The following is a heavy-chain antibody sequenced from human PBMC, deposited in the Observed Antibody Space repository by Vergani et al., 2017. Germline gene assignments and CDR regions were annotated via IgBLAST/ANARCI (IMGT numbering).Heavy chain of an antibody. CDR3: ARDRGSGSYRFDY. V-gene: IGHV3-21*01. CDR1: GLTFSSYS. CDR2: ISSSSSYI. Sequence: EVQLVESGGGLVKPGGSLRLSCAASGLTFSSYSMNWVRQAPGKGLEWVSSISSSSSYIYYADSVKGRFTISRDNAKNSLYLQMNSLRAEDTAVYYCARDRGSGSYRFDYWGQGTLVTVSS. D-gene: IGHD1-26*01. J-gene: IGHJ4*02.